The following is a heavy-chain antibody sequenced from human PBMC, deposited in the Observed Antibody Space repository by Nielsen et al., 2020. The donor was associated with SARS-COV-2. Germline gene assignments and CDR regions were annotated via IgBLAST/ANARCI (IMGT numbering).Heavy chain of an antibody. J-gene: IGHJ3*02. CDR1: GFTFSSYA. CDR3: ARVDHRPGAFDI. V-gene: IGHV3-7*02. D-gene: IGHD5-24*01. CDR2: IKQDGSEK. Sequence: GESLKISCAASGFTFSSYAMSWVRQAPGKGLEWVANIKQDGSEKYYVDSVKGRFTISRDNAKNSLYLQMNSLRAEDTAVYYCARVDHRPGAFDIWGQGTMVTVSS.